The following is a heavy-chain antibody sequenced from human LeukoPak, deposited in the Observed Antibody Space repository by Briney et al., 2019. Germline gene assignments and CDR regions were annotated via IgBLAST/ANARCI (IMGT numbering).Heavy chain of an antibody. V-gene: IGHV3-74*01. J-gene: IGHJ4*02. D-gene: IGHD3-16*01. CDR2: INTDGRSA. CDR1: GCTISSYW. CDR3: ARDVWGDRDGYFVN. Sequence: AAGTLTLSCTASGCTISSYWMHWVRQRPGKGMVWVGRINTDGRSASYAESVNGRFTVSRDNAKNPLSLQMNSLGPEDTAVYYCARDVWGDRDGYFVNWGRGTLVTVSS.